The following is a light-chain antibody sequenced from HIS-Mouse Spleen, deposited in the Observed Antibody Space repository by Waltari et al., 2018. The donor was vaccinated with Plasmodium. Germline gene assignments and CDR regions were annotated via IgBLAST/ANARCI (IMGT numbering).Light chain of an antibody. V-gene: IGKV1-5*03. CDR2: KAS. CDR1: QSISSL. Sequence: DIQMTQSPSTLSASVGDRVTITCRSSQSISSLLAWYKQKPGKAPKLLIYKASSLESGVPSRFSGSGSGTEFTLTISSLQPDDFATYYCQQYNSYSWTFGQGTKVEIK. CDR3: QQYNSYSWT. J-gene: IGKJ1*01.